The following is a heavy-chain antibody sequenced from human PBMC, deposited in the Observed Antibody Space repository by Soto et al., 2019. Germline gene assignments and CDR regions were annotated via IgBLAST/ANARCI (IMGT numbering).Heavy chain of an antibody. CDR3: TSAVRRSGGWDFDY. CDR1: GFTFSTFG. V-gene: IGHV3-30*03. J-gene: IGHJ4*02. Sequence: QVQLVESGGGVVQPGRSLRLSCAASGFTFSTFGMHWVRQAPGKGLEWVAAISFDGGNKYYADSVKGRFTSSRDNSKNTLYLQMNGLRAEDTAVYYCTSAVRRSGGWDFDYWGQGTLVTVSS. D-gene: IGHD3-10*01. CDR2: ISFDGGNK.